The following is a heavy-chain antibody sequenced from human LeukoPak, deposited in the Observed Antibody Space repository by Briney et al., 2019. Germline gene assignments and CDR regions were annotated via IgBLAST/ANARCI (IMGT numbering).Heavy chain of an antibody. CDR3: ATGLRYFDWLIH. Sequence: ASVKVSFKVSGYTLTELSMHWVRQAPGKGLEWMGGFDPEDGETIYAQKFQGRVTMTEDTSTDTAYMELSSLRSEDTAVYYSATGLRYFDWLIHWGQGTLVTVSS. CDR1: GYTLTELS. CDR2: FDPEDGET. D-gene: IGHD3-9*01. J-gene: IGHJ5*02. V-gene: IGHV1-24*01.